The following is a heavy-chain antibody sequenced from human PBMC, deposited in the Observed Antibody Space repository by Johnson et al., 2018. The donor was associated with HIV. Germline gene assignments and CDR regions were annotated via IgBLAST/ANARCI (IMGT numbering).Heavy chain of an antibody. D-gene: IGHD4-17*01. V-gene: IGHV3-15*01. Sequence: EEQLVESGGGLVKPGGSLRLSCAASGFTFSDAWMSWVRQAPGTGLEWVGRITSKTDGGPPDYAAPVKGRFTISRDDSKNTLYLQMNSLKTEDTAVYYCTTGTTVPTWDWGQGTMVTVSS. CDR3: TTGTTVPTWD. J-gene: IGHJ3*01. CDR1: GFTFSDAW. CDR2: ITSKTDGGPP.